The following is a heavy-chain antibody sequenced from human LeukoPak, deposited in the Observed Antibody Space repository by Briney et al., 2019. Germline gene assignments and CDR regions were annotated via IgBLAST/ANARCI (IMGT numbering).Heavy chain of an antibody. CDR2: IKEDGSET. D-gene: IGHD3/OR15-3a*01. V-gene: IGHV3-7*01. Sequence: GGSLRLSCAASGFTFKKYWMNWVRQVPGKGLECLANIKEDGSETYYADSVKGRFTISRDNAKNSLYLQMNSLRAEDTAVYYCAADWPLDYWGQGTLVTVSS. J-gene: IGHJ4*02. CDR3: AADWPLDY. CDR1: GFTFKKYW.